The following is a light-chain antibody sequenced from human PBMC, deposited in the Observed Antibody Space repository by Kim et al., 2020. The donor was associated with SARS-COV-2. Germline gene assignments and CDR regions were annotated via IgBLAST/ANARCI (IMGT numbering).Light chain of an antibody. V-gene: IGLV10-54*01. CDR1: SNNVGNKG. Sequence: RQPATLTCTGNSNNVGNKGATWLQQHQGHPPKLLFYRNNNRPSGISERLSASRSGNTASLTITGLQPEDEADYYCSAWDSSLNAVVFGGGTQLTVL. CDR3: SAWDSSLNAVV. J-gene: IGLJ2*01. CDR2: RNN.